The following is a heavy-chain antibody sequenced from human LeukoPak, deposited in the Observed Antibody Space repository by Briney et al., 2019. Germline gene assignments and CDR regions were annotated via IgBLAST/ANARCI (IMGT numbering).Heavy chain of an antibody. J-gene: IGHJ4*02. CDR3: ASAAAYIAALDY. Sequence: SQTLSLTCTVSVGSLSSGAYYWSWIRQHPGKGLEWIGYIYYTGTTYYNPSLESRVTISVDTSKNQFSLNLRSVTAADTAVYYCASAAAYIAALDYWGQGTLVTVSS. D-gene: IGHD2-15*01. V-gene: IGHV4-31*03. CDR2: IYYTGTT. CDR1: VGSLSSGAYY.